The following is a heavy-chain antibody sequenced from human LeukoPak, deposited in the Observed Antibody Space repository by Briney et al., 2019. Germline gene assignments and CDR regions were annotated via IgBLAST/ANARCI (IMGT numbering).Heavy chain of an antibody. J-gene: IGHJ4*02. CDR1: GYTFATYG. D-gene: IGHD3-3*01. Sequence: ASVKVSCKASGYTFATYGISWVRQAPGQGLEWMGWISAYNGNTNYVKKFQGRVIMTTDTSTSTAYIELWSLRADDTAVYYCARGGHYDFWSGPPDFWGQGTLVTVSS. CDR3: ARGGHYDFWSGPPDF. CDR2: ISAYNGNT. V-gene: IGHV1-18*01.